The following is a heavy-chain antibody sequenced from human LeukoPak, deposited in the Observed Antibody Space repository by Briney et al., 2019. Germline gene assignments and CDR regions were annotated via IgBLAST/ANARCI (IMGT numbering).Heavy chain of an antibody. CDR2: IYSGGST. D-gene: IGHD5-24*01. J-gene: IGHJ4*02. Sequence: GGSLRLSCAASGFTFSSNYMSWVRQAPGKGLEWVSVIYSGGSTNYADSVKGRFTISRDNSKNTLYLHMNSLRVEDTALYYCAKGLSGDFDNWGQGTLVTVSS. CDR3: AKGLSGDFDN. CDR1: GFTFSSNY. V-gene: IGHV3-53*01.